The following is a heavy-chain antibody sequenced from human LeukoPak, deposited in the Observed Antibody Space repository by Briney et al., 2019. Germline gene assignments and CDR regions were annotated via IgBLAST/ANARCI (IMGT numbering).Heavy chain of an antibody. CDR3: AKETTLRYFDY. J-gene: IGHJ4*02. D-gene: IGHD1-1*01. V-gene: IGHV3-7*01. CDR2: IKQDGSEK. Sequence: PGGSLRLSCAASGFTFSSYWMSWVRQAPGKGLEWVANIKQDGSEKYYADSVKGRFTISRDNSKNTVNLQMNSLRTEDTAVYYCAKETTLRYFDYWGQGTLVTVSS. CDR1: GFTFSSYW.